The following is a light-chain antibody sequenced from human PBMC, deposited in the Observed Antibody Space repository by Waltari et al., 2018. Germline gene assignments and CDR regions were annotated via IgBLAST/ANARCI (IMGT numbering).Light chain of an antibody. CDR3: SSYEGSNADL. CDR1: SRDIGGFNR. V-gene: IGLV2-8*01. Sequence: ALNQPPPISGSPGQSVTIPCTGTSRDIGGFNRLSLYQQPPSKAPKPMIYEVSHRPSGVSDRFSGTKSGNTASLTISGLQAEDKANYYCSSYEGSNADLFGGGTGLTVL. CDR2: EVS. J-gene: IGLJ2*01.